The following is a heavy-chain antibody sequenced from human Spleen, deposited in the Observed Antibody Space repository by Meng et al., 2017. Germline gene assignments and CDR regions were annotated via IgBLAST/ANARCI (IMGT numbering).Heavy chain of an antibody. CDR3: TTSLRYSSSWPGQEY. CDR2: IKSKTDGGTT. Sequence: GGSLRLSCAVSGVTFSGSDIHWVRQAPGKGLEWVGRIKSKTDGGTTDYAAPVKGRFTISRDDSKNTLYLQMNSLKTEDTAVYYCTTSLRYSSSWPGQEYWGQGTLVTVSS. J-gene: IGHJ4*02. D-gene: IGHD6-13*01. CDR1: GVTFSGSD. V-gene: IGHV3-15*01.